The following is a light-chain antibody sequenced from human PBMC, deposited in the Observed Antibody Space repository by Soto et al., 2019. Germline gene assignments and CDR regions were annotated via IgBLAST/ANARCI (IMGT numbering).Light chain of an antibody. Sequence: QSALTQPPSASGTPGQRVTISCSGSSSNIGSNTVNWYQQLPGTAPKLLIYSNNQRPSGVPDRFSGSKSGTSASLAISELQSEDEADYYCAAWDDSLNGLYVFGTGTKVTVL. J-gene: IGLJ1*01. CDR3: AAWDDSLNGLYV. CDR2: SNN. V-gene: IGLV1-44*01. CDR1: SSNIGSNT.